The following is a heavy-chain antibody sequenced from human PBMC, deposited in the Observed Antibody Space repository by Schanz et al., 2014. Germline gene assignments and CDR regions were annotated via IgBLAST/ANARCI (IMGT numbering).Heavy chain of an antibody. CDR2: ISHSGGSK. Sequence: QLLESGGGLVQPGGSLRLSCAASGFTFNSYAMTWVRQAPGKGLEWVSSISHSGGSKYYADSVKGRFTVSRDSGQNSLYLQMNSLRAGDTAVYYCARGTDWNLHYWGQGALVTVSS. CDR3: ARGTDWNLHY. J-gene: IGHJ4*02. D-gene: IGHD1-1*01. V-gene: IGHV3-23*01. CDR1: GFTFNSYA.